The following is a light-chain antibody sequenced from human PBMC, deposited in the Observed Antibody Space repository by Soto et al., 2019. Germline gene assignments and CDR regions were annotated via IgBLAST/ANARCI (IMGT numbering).Light chain of an antibody. V-gene: IGLV2-14*01. CDR2: EDN. CDR1: SSDVGGYNH. Sequence: QSVLTQPASVSGSPGQSITISCTGTSSDVGGYNHVSWYQHHPGKAPNVIMYEDNNRPSGVSNRFSGSQSGNTAALTISGLQAEDEADYYCTSNTGISTVVFGGGTKVTVL. J-gene: IGLJ2*01. CDR3: TSNTGISTVV.